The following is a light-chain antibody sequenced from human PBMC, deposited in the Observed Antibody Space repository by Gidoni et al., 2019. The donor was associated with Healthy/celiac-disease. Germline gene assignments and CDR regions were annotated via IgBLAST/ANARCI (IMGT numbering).Light chain of an antibody. V-gene: IGKV1-39*01. Sequence: DIQMTQSPSSLSASVGDRVTITCRASQSIRSYLNWYQQKPGKAPKLLIYAASSLQSGVPSRFSGSGSGTDFTLTISSLRPEDFATYYCQQSYSTPYTFGQGTKLEIK. CDR3: QQSYSTPYT. J-gene: IGKJ2*01. CDR1: QSIRSY. CDR2: AAS.